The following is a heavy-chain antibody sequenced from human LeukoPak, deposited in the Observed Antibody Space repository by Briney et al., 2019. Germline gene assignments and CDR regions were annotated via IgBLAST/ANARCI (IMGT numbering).Heavy chain of an antibody. Sequence: PSETLSLTCTVSGGSISSYYWSRIRQPPGKGLEWIGYIYYSGSTNYNPSLKSRVTISVDTSKNQSSLKLSSVTAADTAVYYCARLRYFDWFFDYWGRGTLVTVSS. D-gene: IGHD3-9*01. CDR3: ARLRYFDWFFDY. CDR1: GGSISSYY. CDR2: IYYSGST. J-gene: IGHJ4*02. V-gene: IGHV4-59*01.